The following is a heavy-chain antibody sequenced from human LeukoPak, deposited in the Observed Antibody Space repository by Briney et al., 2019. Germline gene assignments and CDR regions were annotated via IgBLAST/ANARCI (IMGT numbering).Heavy chain of an antibody. CDR3: ARETNVDTAMVDAFDI. Sequence: GALVKVSCKASGGTFSSYAISWVRQAPGQGLEWMGGIIPIFDTANYAQKFQGRVTITADESTSTAYMELSSLRSEDTAVYYCARETNVDTAMVDAFDIWGQGTMVTVSS. CDR1: GGTFSSYA. J-gene: IGHJ3*02. D-gene: IGHD5-18*01. V-gene: IGHV1-69*01. CDR2: IIPIFDTA.